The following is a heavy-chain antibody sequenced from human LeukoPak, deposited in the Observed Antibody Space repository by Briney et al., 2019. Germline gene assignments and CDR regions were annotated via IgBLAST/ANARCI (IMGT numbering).Heavy chain of an antibody. V-gene: IGHV3-23*01. Sequence: GGSLRLSCAASGFTVSAKYMSWVRQAPGKGLEWVSAISGSGGSTYYADSVKGRFTISRDNSKNTLYLQMNSLRAEDTAVYYCAKVSPWFGELDYWGQGTLVTVSS. CDR1: GFTVSAKY. J-gene: IGHJ4*02. CDR3: AKVSPWFGELDY. CDR2: ISGSGGST. D-gene: IGHD3-10*01.